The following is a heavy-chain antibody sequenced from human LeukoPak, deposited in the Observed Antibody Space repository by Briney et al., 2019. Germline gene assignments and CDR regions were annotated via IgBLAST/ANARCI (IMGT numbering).Heavy chain of an antibody. CDR1: GFTFSSYG. V-gene: IGHV3-30*18. CDR3: AKDPYYHETYYYYGMDV. D-gene: IGHD3-22*01. CDR2: ISYDGSNK. J-gene: IGHJ6*02. Sequence: GGSLRLSCAASGFTFSSYGMHWVRQAPGKGLEWVAVISYDGSNKYYADSVKGRFTISRDNSKNTLYLQMNSLRAEDTAVYYCAKDPYYHETYYYYGMDVWGQGTTVTVSS.